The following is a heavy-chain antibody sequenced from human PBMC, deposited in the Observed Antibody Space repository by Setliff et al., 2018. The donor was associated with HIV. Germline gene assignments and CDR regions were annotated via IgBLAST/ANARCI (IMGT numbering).Heavy chain of an antibody. CDR3: VRASSGWYSAHDAFDF. V-gene: IGHV4-34*01. CDR2: INHSGNT. D-gene: IGHD6-19*01. J-gene: IGHJ3*01. Sequence: SETLSLTCAFNGGSFSGYYWMWIRQSPGEGLEWIGEINHSGNTNYNPSLKSRVTMSGDTSKNQFSLKLSSVTAADTAVYYCVRASSGWYSAHDAFDFWGQGTMVTVSS. CDR1: GGSFSGYY.